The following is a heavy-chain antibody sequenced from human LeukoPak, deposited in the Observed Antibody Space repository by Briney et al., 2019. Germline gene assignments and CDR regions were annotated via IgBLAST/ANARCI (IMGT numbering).Heavy chain of an antibody. CDR3: ARPDYYGASGFFEY. V-gene: IGHV4-34*01. Sequence: PSETLSLTCAVYGGSFSGYYWSWIRQPPGKGLEWIGSIYNDGNTYKNPSLRSRVTISVDTSKNQFSLNLNSVTAADTAVYYWARPDYYGASGFFEYWGQGTLVTVSS. CDR1: GGSFSGYY. J-gene: IGHJ4*02. CDR2: IYNDGNT. D-gene: IGHD4-17*01.